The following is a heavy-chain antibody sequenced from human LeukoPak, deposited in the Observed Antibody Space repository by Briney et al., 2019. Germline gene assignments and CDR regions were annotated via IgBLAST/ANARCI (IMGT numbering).Heavy chain of an antibody. J-gene: IGHJ4*02. CDR2: IYPGESDT. D-gene: IGHD3-9*01. CDR3: ARPRDILTGYGGVASGYFDY. Sequence: GGPLQISCQGPGSPFTSYWSGGARPVTGKGGEWMGIIYPGESDTRNSPSLQGQVTISDEKAIRTGYLQWSSLTASDTAMYYCARPRDILTGYGGVASGYFDYWGQGTLVTVSS. CDR1: GSPFTSYW. V-gene: IGHV5-51*01.